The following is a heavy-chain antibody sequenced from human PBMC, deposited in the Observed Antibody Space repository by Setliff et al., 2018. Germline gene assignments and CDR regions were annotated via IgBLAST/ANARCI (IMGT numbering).Heavy chain of an antibody. V-gene: IGHV5-51*01. Sequence: GESLQISCKGSGYTFTNYWIAWVRQMPGKGLEYMGIIYPADSDTTYSSSFQGQVTISADKSINTAYLQWSSLKASDTAIYYCARVGPLTDDAFDIWGQGTMVTVSS. J-gene: IGHJ3*02. CDR1: GYTFTNYW. CDR3: ARVGPLTDDAFDI. CDR2: IYPADSDT. D-gene: IGHD1-26*01.